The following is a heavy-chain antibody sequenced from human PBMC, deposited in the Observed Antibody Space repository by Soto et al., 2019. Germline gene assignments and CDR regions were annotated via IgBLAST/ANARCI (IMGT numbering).Heavy chain of an antibody. D-gene: IGHD2-15*01. CDR2: INPGDGSA. Sequence: ASVKVSCKASGYVFTSFYLHWVRQAPGQGLEWMGIINPGDGSATYAQKFQGRVTMARDTSTSTVYMELSSLRSDDTAVYYCARDVGFDPWGQGTLVTVSS. CDR1: GYVFTSFY. V-gene: IGHV1-46*01. CDR3: ARDVGFDP. J-gene: IGHJ5*02.